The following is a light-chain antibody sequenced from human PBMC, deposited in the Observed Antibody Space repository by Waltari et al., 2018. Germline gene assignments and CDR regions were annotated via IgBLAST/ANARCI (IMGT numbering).Light chain of an antibody. Sequence: DIVMTQSPLSLSVTPGEPASISCRSSQSLLRSTGYNFLDWYVQKPGQPPQLLISLGSDRASGVPARFSGSGTGTDFTLKISRVEAEDVGIYYCMQALHTPTTFGPGTKVDIK. V-gene: IGKV2-28*01. CDR1: QSLLRSTGYNF. CDR3: MQALHTPTT. CDR2: LGS. J-gene: IGKJ3*01.